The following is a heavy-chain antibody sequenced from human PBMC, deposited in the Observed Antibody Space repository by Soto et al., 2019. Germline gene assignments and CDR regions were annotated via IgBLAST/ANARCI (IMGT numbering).Heavy chain of an antibody. V-gene: IGHV1-58*02. D-gene: IGHD3-9*01. CDR2: IVVGSGNT. J-gene: IGHJ5*02. CDR1: GFTFTSSA. CDR3: ARTQYSPLLRYFDWFACFDP. Sequence: GASVKVSCKASGFTFTSSAMQWVRQARGQRLEWIGWIVVGSGNTNYAQKFQERVTITRDMSTSTAYMELSSLRSEDTAVYYCARTQYSPLLRYFDWFACFDPWGQGTLVTVSS.